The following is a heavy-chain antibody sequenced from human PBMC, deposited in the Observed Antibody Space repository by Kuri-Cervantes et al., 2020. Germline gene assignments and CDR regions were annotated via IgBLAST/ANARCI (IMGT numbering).Heavy chain of an antibody. CDR1: GFTFTSSA. J-gene: IGHJ6*03. CDR2: VSAYNGNT. V-gene: IGHV1-18*01. D-gene: IGHD3-3*01. Sequence: ASVKVSCKASGFTFTSSAVQWVRQAPGQALEWMGWVSAYNGNTNYAQKLQGRVTMTTDTSTSTAYMELRSLRSDDTAVYYCARLFFDWQYYYNYMDVWGKGTTVTVSS. CDR3: ARLFFDWQYYYNYMDV.